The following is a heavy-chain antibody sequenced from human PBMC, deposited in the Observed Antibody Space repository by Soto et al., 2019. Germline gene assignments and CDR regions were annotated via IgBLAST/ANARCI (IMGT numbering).Heavy chain of an antibody. D-gene: IGHD2-21*02. CDR1: GFTFSSYA. V-gene: IGHV3-23*01. Sequence: EVQLLESGGGLVQPGGSLRLSCATSGFTFSSYAMSWVRQAPGKGLEWVSAISGSGGSTYYADSVKGRFTISRDNSKNTLYLQMNSLRAEDTAVYYCAKDHIVVVTAIIDYWGQGTLVTVSS. J-gene: IGHJ4*02. CDR2: ISGSGGST. CDR3: AKDHIVVVTAIIDY.